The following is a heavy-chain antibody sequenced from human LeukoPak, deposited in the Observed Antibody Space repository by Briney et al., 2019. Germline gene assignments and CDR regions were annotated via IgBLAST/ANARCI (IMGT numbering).Heavy chain of an antibody. D-gene: IGHD3-3*01. J-gene: IGHJ3*02. CDR3: ARAYEDYDFPNVPDVSFDI. Sequence: KSSETLSLTCTVSGGSISSGSYYWSWIRQPAGKGLEWIGRIYTSGSTNYNPSLKSRVTISVDTSKNQFSLKLSSVTAADTAVYYCARAYEDYDFPNVPDVSFDIWGQGTMVTVSS. CDR1: GGSISSGSYY. V-gene: IGHV4-61*02. CDR2: IYTSGST.